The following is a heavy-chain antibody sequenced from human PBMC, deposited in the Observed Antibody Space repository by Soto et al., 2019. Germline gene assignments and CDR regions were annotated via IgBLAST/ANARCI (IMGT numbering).Heavy chain of an antibody. CDR1: VGSISSYY. J-gene: IGHJ4*02. CDR3: ARDGLEGGYYDIWDY. Sequence: PWETLSLTYTVSVGSISSYYWSCIRQAAGKGLEWIGRIYTSGSTNYNPSLKSRVTMSVDTSKNQFSLKLSSGTAADTAVYYCARDGLEGGYYDIWDYWGQGTLVTVPQ. CDR2: IYTSGST. D-gene: IGHD3-22*01. V-gene: IGHV4-4*07.